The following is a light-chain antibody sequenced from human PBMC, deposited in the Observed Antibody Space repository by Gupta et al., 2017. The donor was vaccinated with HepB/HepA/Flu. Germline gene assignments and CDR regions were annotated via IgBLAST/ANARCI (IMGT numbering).Light chain of an antibody. CDR2: LNN. V-gene: IGLV1-47*01. CDR1: SSNIGSNY. Sequence: SVLTQPPSASGTPGQTVTISCSGSSSNIGSNYVYWYQQLPGTAPKLLIYLNNQRPSGVPDRFSGSKADTSASLALSGLRSEDEADYYCASGDDSLSGWVFGGGTKLTVL. CDR3: ASGDDSLSGWV. J-gene: IGLJ3*02.